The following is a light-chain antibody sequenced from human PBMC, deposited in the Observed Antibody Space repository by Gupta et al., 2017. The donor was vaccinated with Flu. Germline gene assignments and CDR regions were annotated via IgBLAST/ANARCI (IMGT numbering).Light chain of an antibody. Sequence: QSVLTQPPSASGTPGQRVTISCSGSSSNIGSNYVYWYQQLPGTAPKLLIYRNNQRPSGVPDRFSGSKSGTSASLAISGPRSEDEADYYCAAWDDSLSGWVFGGGTKLTV. V-gene: IGLV1-47*01. CDR3: AAWDDSLSGWV. CDR1: SSNIGSNY. J-gene: IGLJ3*02. CDR2: RNN.